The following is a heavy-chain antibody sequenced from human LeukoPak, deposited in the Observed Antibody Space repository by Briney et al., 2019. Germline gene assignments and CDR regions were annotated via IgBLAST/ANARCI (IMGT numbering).Heavy chain of an antibody. D-gene: IGHD3-10*01. CDR2: IYNSGST. Sequence: PSETLSLTCTVSGGSISSYYWSWIRQPPEKGLERIGYIYNSGSTSYNPSLKSRATISVDTSKNQFSLKLSSVTAAGTAVYYCARARELFYFDYWGQGTLVTVSS. J-gene: IGHJ4*02. V-gene: IGHV4-59*01. CDR1: GGSISSYY. CDR3: ARARELFYFDY.